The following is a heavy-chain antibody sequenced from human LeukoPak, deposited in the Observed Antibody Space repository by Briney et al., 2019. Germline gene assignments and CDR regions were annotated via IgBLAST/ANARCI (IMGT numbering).Heavy chain of an antibody. D-gene: IGHD5-12*01. Sequence: GGSLRLSCAASGFTFSSYEMNWVRQAPGKGLEWVSYISSCGSTIYYADSVKGRFTISRDNAKNSLYLQMNSLRAEDTAVYYCARDLSGYSGYEWGGYYYYYMDVWGKGTTVTISS. CDR3: ARDLSGYSGYEWGGYYYYYMDV. CDR2: ISSCGSTI. J-gene: IGHJ6*03. V-gene: IGHV3-48*03. CDR1: GFTFSSYE.